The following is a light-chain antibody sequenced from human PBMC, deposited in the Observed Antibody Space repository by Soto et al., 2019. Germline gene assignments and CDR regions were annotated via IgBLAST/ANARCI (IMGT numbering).Light chain of an antibody. Sequence: QLVLTQSPSASASLGASVKLTCTLSSGHSTYAIAWHQQQPEKGPRYLMKLNSVGSHSKGDGIPDRFSGSSSGAERYLTISSLQSEDEADYYCQTWGTGPLVFGGGTKLTVL. CDR3: QTWGTGPLV. V-gene: IGLV4-69*01. CDR1: SGHSTYA. CDR2: LNSVGSH. J-gene: IGLJ2*01.